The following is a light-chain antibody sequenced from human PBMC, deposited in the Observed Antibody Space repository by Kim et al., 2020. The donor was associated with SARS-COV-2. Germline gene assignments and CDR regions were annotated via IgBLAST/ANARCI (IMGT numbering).Light chain of an antibody. V-gene: IGLV2-14*04. CDR2: DVS. CDR1: SSDVGGYNY. J-gene: IGLJ3*02. Sequence: PGQPITISCTGTSSDVGGYNYVSWYQQHPGKAPKLMIYDVSKRPSGVSNRFSGSKSGNTASLTISGLQAEDEADYYCSSYTSSSTLFGGGTQLTVL. CDR3: SSYTSSSTL.